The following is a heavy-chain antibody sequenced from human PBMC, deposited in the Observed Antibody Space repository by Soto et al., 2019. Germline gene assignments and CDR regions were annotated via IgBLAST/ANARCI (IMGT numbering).Heavy chain of an antibody. D-gene: IGHD3-3*01. V-gene: IGHV4-39*01. CDR2: MHYSGST. J-gene: IGHJ4*02. CDR1: GDSISSSISY. CDR3: AMIVGVSEALGTIDY. Sequence: SETLSLTCTVSGDSISSSISYWGWIRQPPGKGLEWIGSMHYSGSTYYSPSLKSRVTLSVDTSKNKFSLNLSAVSAADTAVYYCAMIVGVSEALGTIDYWGQGTLVTVS.